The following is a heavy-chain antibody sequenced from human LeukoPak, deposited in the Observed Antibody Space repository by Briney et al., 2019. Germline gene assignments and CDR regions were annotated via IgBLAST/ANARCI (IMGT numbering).Heavy chain of an antibody. J-gene: IGHJ4*02. CDR3: AKAPQQLSFDY. V-gene: IGHV3-23*01. CDR1: GFTFSSYA. Sequence: GGSLRLSCAAYGFTFSSYAMSWVRQAPGKGLEWVSTISGSSGSTYYADSVKGRFTISRDNSKNTPYLQMNSLRAEDTAVYYCAKAPQQLSFDYWGQGTLVTVSS. CDR2: ISGSSGST. D-gene: IGHD2/OR15-2a*01.